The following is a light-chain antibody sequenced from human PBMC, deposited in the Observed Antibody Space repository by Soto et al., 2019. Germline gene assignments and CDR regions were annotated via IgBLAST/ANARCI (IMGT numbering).Light chain of an antibody. Sequence: EIVLTQYPATLSVSPGERATLSCMASQSVSSNLAWYQQKRGQAPRLLIYGASTRATGIPARFSGSGSGREFTLTISSLQSEDFAVYYCQHYNNWPPWTFGQGTKVDIK. CDR2: GAS. V-gene: IGKV3-15*01. CDR3: QHYNNWPPWT. CDR1: QSVSSN. J-gene: IGKJ1*01.